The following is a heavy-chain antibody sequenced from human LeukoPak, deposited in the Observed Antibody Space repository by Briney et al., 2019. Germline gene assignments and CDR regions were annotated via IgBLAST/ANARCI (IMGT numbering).Heavy chain of an antibody. D-gene: IGHD6-13*01. CDR1: GFTLSSYE. CDR3: ARTVYSSRRYDAFDI. CDR2: ISSSGSTI. J-gene: IGHJ3*02. Sequence: GGSLRLSCAASGFTLSSYEMNWVRQAPGKGLEWVSYISSSGSTIYYADSVEGRFTISRDNSKNTLYLQMNSLRAEDTAVYYCARTVYSSRRYDAFDIWGQGTMLTVSS. V-gene: IGHV3-48*03.